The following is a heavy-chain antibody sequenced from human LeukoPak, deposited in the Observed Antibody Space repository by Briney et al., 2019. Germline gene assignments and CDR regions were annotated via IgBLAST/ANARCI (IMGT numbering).Heavy chain of an antibody. Sequence: SGPAVVKPTQTLTLTCTFSRFSLSTRGMCVKWIRQPPGKALEWLARIEWADDKYYRTSLKTRLTISKDTSKNQVVLSMTNMDPVDTATYYCARSPSGLDCSGGSCYSIFGYWGQGSRVTVSS. CDR3: ARSPSGLDCSGGSCYSIFGY. CDR2: IEWADDK. J-gene: IGHJ4*02. V-gene: IGHV2-70*11. CDR1: RFSLSTRGMC. D-gene: IGHD2-15*01.